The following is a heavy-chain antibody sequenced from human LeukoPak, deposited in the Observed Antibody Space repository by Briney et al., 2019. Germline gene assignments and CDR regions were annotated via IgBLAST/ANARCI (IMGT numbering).Heavy chain of an antibody. CDR1: GFTFSSYG. CDR3: AKDLSGWVTDGDY. Sequence: GRSLRLSCAASGFTFSSYGMHWVRQAPGKGLEWVAVVFYDGGNKYYADSVKGRFTISRDNSKNTLYLQMNSLRAEDTAVYYCAKDLSGWVTDGDYWGQGTLVTVSS. D-gene: IGHD4-23*01. V-gene: IGHV3-33*06. CDR2: VFYDGGNK. J-gene: IGHJ4*02.